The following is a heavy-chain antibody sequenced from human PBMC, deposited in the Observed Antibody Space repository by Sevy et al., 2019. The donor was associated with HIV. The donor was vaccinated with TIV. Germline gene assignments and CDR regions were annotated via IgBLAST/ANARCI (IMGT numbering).Heavy chain of an antibody. Sequence: RGSLRLSCAASGFTFSAYWMNWVRQAPGKGLEWVANVEPDGGNKHYVDSVEGRFTISRDNAKNSLYLEMNSLRVEDTAVYYCAQERLGRFDSWGQGTLVTVSS. D-gene: IGHD1-26*01. CDR1: GFTFSAYW. V-gene: IGHV3-7*01. CDR3: AQERLGRFDS. J-gene: IGHJ4*02. CDR2: VEPDGGNK.